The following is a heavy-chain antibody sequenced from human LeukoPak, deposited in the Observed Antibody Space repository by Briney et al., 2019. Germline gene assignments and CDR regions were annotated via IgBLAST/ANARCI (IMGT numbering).Heavy chain of an antibody. CDR1: GGSISSGSYY. Sequence: PSETLSLTCTVSGGSISSGSYYWSWIRQPAGKGLEWIGRIYTSGSTNYNPSLKSRVTISVDTSKNQFSLKLGSVTAADTAVYSCARGGSEGVWGQGPRVTVSS. V-gene: IGHV4-61*02. D-gene: IGHD3-10*01. CDR3: ARGGSEGV. CDR2: IYTSGST. J-gene: IGHJ6*02.